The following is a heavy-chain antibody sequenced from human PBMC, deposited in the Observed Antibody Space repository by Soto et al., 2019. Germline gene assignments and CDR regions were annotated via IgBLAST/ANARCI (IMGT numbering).Heavy chain of an antibody. Sequence: QVQLQQWGAGLLKPSETLSLTCAVHGGSFSGYYWSWIRQPPGKGLEWIGKINHSGSTNYNPSLKSRVTISVDTSKNQFSLKLSSVTAADTAVYYCATDSSGWYNYYYYGMDVWGQGTTVTVSS. CDR1: GGSFSGYY. J-gene: IGHJ6*02. D-gene: IGHD6-19*01. V-gene: IGHV4-34*01. CDR2: INHSGST. CDR3: ATDSSGWYNYYYYGMDV.